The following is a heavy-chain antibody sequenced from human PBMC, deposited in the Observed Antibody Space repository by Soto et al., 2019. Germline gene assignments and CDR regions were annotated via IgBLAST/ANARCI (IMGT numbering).Heavy chain of an antibody. CDR3: APVGIGTTTVDY. V-gene: IGHV4-39*02. CDR1: GGSISSSTYY. J-gene: IGHJ4*02. D-gene: IGHD5-12*01. Sequence: QLQLRESGPGLVQPSETLSLTCLVPGGSISSSTYYWGWIRQPPGKGLEWIGSIYYSGATYYNPSLRSRITFSMDRSKNHFSLKLTSVTAADTAIYYCAPVGIGTTTVDYWGQGTLVTVSS. CDR2: IYYSGAT.